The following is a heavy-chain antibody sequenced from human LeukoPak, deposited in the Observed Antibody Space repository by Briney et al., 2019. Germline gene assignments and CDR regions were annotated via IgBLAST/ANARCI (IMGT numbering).Heavy chain of an antibody. CDR1: GYSIISGYY. V-gene: IGHV4-38-2*02. CDR3: ARSHTVTTHYYYYMDV. CDR2: IYHSGST. J-gene: IGHJ6*03. D-gene: IGHD4-17*01. Sequence: SSETLSLTCTVSGYSIISGYYWGWIRQPPGKGLEWIGSIYHSGSTYYNPSLKSRVTMSVDTSKNLFSLKLSSVTAADTAVYYCARSHTVTTHYYYYMDVWGKGTTVTVSS.